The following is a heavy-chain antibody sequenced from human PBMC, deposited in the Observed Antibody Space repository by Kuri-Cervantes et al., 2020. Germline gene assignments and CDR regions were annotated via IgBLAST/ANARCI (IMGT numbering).Heavy chain of an antibody. CDR3: ARTSWFHWNFDL. Sequence: GGSLRLSCAASGFTVSDNYMTWVRQAPGKGLEWVSIIYRGGSTYYADSVKGRFTISRDNSKNTLFLQMNSLRVEDTAVYYCARTSWFHWNFDLWGRGTLVTVSS. D-gene: IGHD3-10*01. CDR2: IYRGGST. CDR1: GFTVSDNY. J-gene: IGHJ2*01. V-gene: IGHV3-53*01.